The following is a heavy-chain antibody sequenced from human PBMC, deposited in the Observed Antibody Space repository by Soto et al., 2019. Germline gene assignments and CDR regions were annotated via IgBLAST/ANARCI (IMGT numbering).Heavy chain of an antibody. CDR3: AHSLDSSGYYYLNWFDP. J-gene: IGHJ5*02. D-gene: IGHD3-22*01. CDR2: IYWNDDK. V-gene: IGHV2-5*01. Sequence: SGPTLVNPTQTLTLTCTFSWFSLSTSGVGVGWIRQPPGKALEWLALIYWNDDKRYSPSLKSRLTITKDTSKSQVVLTMTNMDPVDTATYYCAHSLDSSGYYYLNWFDPWGQGTLVTVAS. CDR1: WFSLSTSGVG.